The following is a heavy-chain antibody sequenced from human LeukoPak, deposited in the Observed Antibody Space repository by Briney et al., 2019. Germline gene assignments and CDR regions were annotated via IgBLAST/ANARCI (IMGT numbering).Heavy chain of an antibody. J-gene: IGHJ4*02. V-gene: IGHV3-7*01. CDR3: VRFSRTNIGY. Sequence: GGSLRLSCAASGFTFSSYWMSWVRQAPGKGLEWVANINQDGSDKNYVDSVKGRFTVSRDNAKNSLYLQMNSLRAEDTAVYYCVRFSRTNIGYWGRGILVTVSS. D-gene: IGHD1/OR15-1a*01. CDR2: INQDGSDK. CDR1: GFTFSSYW.